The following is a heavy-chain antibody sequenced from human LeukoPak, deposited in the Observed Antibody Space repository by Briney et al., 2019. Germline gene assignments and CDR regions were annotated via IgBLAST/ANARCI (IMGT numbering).Heavy chain of an antibody. V-gene: IGHV1-69-2*01. CDR3: ATTQQIGTWLRYNY. CDR2: VDPEDGET. J-gene: IGHJ4*02. CDR1: GYTFTDYY. D-gene: IGHD5-12*01. Sequence: ASVKVSCKVSGYTFTDYYMHWVQQAPGKGLEWMGLVDPEDGETIYAEKFQGRVTITADTSTDTAYMELSSLRSEDTAVYYCATTQQIGTWLRYNYWGQGTLVTVSS.